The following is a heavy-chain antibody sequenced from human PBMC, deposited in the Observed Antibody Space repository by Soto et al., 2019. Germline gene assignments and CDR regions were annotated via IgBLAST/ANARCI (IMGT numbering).Heavy chain of an antibody. V-gene: IGHV3-23*01. CDR3: AKGDCSSISCLSFQH. J-gene: IGHJ1*01. CDR1: GFTLSSYA. D-gene: IGHD2-2*01. Sequence: EVQMLESGGGLVQPGGSLRLSCAASGFTLSSYAMGWVRQAPGKGLEWVASISGSGGSAYYADSVKGRFTVSRDNSKSTLYLQLNSLRAEDTAVYYCAKGDCSSISCLSFQHWGQGTLVTVSS. CDR2: ISGSGGSA.